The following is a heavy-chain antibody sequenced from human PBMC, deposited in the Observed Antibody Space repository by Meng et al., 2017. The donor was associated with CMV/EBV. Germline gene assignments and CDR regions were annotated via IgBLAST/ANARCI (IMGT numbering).Heavy chain of an antibody. V-gene: IGHV3-23*01. CDR1: GFTFSSYA. D-gene: IGHD3-16*01. CDR3: AKCPTNYVWGSYGDY. CDR2: ISGSGGST. Sequence: GESLKISCAASGFTFSSYAMSWVRQAPGKGLEWVSAISGSGGSTYYADSVKGRFTISRDNSKNTLYLQMNSLRAEDTAVYYCAKCPTNYVWGSYGDYWGQGTLVTVSS. J-gene: IGHJ4*02.